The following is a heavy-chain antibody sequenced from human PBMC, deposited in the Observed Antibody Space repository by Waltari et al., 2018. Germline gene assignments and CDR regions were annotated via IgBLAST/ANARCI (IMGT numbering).Heavy chain of an antibody. D-gene: IGHD3-10*01. CDR1: GFTFSTYS. CDR3: ARDPPRMVSGVWFDP. Sequence: EVQLVESGGGLVQPGGSLRLSCAASGFTFSTYSMNWVRQAPGKGLEWVSYISSSNTIIYYADSVKGRFTISRDDAKNSLYLQMGSLTADDTAVYYCARDPPRMVSGVWFDPWGQGTTVTVSS. J-gene: IGHJ5*01. V-gene: IGHV3-48*01. CDR2: ISSSNTII.